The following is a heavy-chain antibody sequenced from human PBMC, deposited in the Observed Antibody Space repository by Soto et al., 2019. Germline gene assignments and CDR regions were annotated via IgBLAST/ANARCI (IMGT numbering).Heavy chain of an antibody. CDR3: VRIRYQLPSSVLWLDP. CDR1: GGFLSESY. D-gene: IGHD3-16*01. Sequence: SETLSLTCAVYGGFLSESYWTWIRQPPGKGLEWIGEINHVGGTNYNPSLKSRVTMSVDTSQNQFSLRLISVTAADTAMYFCVRIRYQLPSSVLWLDPWGQGXSVTVSS. CDR2: INHVGGT. J-gene: IGHJ5*02. V-gene: IGHV4-34*01.